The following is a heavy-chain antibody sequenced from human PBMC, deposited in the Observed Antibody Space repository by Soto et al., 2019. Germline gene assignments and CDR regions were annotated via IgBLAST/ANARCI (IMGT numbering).Heavy chain of an antibody. J-gene: IGHJ6*02. Sequence: GGSLRLSCAASGFTFSNAWMSWVRQAPGRGLEWVGRIKSKIDGGATDYAAPVKGRFTISRDDSKNTLYLQINSLKTEDTAVYYCTTVEMATIRIDYYGMDVWGQGTTVTGLL. CDR2: IKSKIDGGAT. V-gene: IGHV3-15*01. CDR3: TTVEMATIRIDYYGMDV. D-gene: IGHD5-12*01. CDR1: GFTFSNAW.